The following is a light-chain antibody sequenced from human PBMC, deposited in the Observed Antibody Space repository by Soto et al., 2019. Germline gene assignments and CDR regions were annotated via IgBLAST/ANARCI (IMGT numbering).Light chain of an antibody. CDR2: GAS. V-gene: IGKV3-15*01. CDR3: QQYNNWPPIT. J-gene: IGKJ5*01. Sequence: IVMTQSPYTVSVSQGERATLSCRASQSVSSNLAWYQQKPGQAPRLLIYGASTRATGIPARFSGSGSGTEFTLTISSLQSEDFAVYYCQQYNNWPPITFGQGTRLEVK. CDR1: QSVSSN.